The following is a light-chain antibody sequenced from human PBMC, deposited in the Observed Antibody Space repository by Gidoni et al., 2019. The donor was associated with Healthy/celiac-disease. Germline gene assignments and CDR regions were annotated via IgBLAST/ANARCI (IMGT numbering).Light chain of an antibody. CDR2: DAS. CDR3: QQRSNWPPIT. V-gene: IGKV3-11*01. Sequence: EIVLTQSPATLSLSPGERATLSGRASQSVSSYLAWYQQKPGQAPRLLIYDASNRATGIPARFSGSGSGTDFTLTISCLEPEDFAVYYCQQRSNWPPITFGQXTRLEIK. J-gene: IGKJ5*01. CDR1: QSVSSY.